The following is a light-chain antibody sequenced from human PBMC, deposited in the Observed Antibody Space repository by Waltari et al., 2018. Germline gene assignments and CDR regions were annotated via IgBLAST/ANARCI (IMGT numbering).Light chain of an antibody. CDR2: NAS. CDR3: QQYKTYPWT. J-gene: IGKJ1*01. V-gene: IGKV1-5*03. CDR1: QSISSW. Sequence: DIQMTQSPSTLSASVGDRVTITCRASQSISSWLAWYQQKPGKAPKFLIYNASSLESGVPSRFSGSESGTEFTLTITNLQPDDFATYYCQQYKTYPWTFGQGTRVEIK.